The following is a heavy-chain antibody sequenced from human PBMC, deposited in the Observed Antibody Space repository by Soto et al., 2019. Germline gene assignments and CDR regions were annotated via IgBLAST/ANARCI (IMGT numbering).Heavy chain of an antibody. CDR2: IIGISDTI. Sequence: GGSLRLSCAASGFTLSSYNMNWVRQAPGKGLEWVSYIIGISDTIYYADSVKGRFTISRDNAKNSLYLQMDSLRDEDTAVYYCARDHGGSTWFVGIYYYFGVDVWGQGTTVTVSS. J-gene: IGHJ6*02. V-gene: IGHV3-48*02. D-gene: IGHD6-13*01. CDR3: ARDHGGSTWFVGIYYYFGVDV. CDR1: GFTLSSYN.